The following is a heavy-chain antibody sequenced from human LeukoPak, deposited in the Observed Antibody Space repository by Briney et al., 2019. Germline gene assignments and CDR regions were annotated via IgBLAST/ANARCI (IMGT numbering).Heavy chain of an antibody. CDR3: ARHYSSKGSFDI. Sequence: SETLSLTCTVSGGSISSSSYYWGWIRQPPGKGLEWIGSIYYSGSTHYNPSLKSRVTISVDTSKNQFSLKLSSVTAADTAVYYCARHYSSKGSFDIWGQGTMVTVSS. V-gene: IGHV4-39*01. CDR2: IYYSGST. J-gene: IGHJ3*02. D-gene: IGHD6-13*01. CDR1: GGSISSSSYY.